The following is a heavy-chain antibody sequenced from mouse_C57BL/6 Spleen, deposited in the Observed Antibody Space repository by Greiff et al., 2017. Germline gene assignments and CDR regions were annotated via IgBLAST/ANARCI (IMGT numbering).Heavy chain of an antibody. J-gene: IGHJ4*01. Sequence: HVQLQQPGTELVKPGASVKLSCKASGYTFTSYWMHWVKQRPGQGLEWIGNISPSNGGTNYNGKFKSKDTLTVDKSSSTDDMQLSGLTSADAAVYDCARSFRVTRAIDYWGQGTSVTVSS. CDR3: ARSFRVTRAIDY. V-gene: IGHV1-53*01. CDR1: GYTFTSYW. D-gene: IGHD2-2*01. CDR2: ISPSNGGT.